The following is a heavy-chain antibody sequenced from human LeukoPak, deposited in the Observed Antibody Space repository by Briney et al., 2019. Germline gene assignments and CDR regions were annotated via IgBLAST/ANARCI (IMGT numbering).Heavy chain of an antibody. CDR3: ALRGPDFDY. Sequence: GRSLRLSRAASGFTFSSYGMHWVRQAPGKGLEWVAVIWYDGSNKYYAHSVKGRFTIPRDNSKNTLYLQMNSLRAEDTAVYYCALRGPDFDYWGQGTLVTVSS. V-gene: IGHV3-33*01. J-gene: IGHJ4*02. CDR2: IWYDGSNK. D-gene: IGHD3-16*01. CDR1: GFTFSSYG.